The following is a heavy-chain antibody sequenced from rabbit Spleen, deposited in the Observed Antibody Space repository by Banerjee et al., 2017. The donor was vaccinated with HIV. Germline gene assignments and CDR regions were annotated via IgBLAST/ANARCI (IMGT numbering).Heavy chain of an antibody. Sequence: QSWEESGGDLVKPGASWTPTCTASGLSSIYSDYLGGVGQPPGKGPEWIACVAAGVSFISYYATWAKGRFTISKTSSTTVTLQMTSLTAADTATYFCARDFFFTSRRRHTRLGSDW. CDR3: ARDFFFTSRRRHTRLGSDW. CDR1: GLSSIYSDY. D-gene: IGHD1-1*01. CDR2: VAAGVSFIS. J-gene: IGHJ5*01. V-gene: IGHV1S40*01.